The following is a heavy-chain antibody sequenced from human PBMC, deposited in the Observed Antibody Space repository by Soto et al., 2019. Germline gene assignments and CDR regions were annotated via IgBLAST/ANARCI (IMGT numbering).Heavy chain of an antibody. CDR1: GGSISSGDYY. D-gene: IGHD3-22*01. CDR3: ARVAGFYDSSGYYPNCYAMDV. Sequence: QVQLQESGPGLVKPSPTLSLTCTVSGGSISSGDYYWSWIRQPPGKGLEWIGYIYYIGSTYYNPSLKSRVTISVDTSKNQFSLKLSSVTAADTAVYYCARVAGFYDSSGYYPNCYAMDVWGQGTTVTVSS. V-gene: IGHV4-30-4*01. CDR2: IYYIGST. J-gene: IGHJ6*02.